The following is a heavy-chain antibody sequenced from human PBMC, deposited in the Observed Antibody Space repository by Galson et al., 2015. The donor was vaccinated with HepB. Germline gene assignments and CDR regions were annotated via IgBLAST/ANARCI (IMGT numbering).Heavy chain of an antibody. CDR1: GYTFTSYA. CDR2: INAGNGNT. D-gene: IGHD3-3*01. J-gene: IGHJ5*02. Sequence: SVKVSCKASGYTFTSYAMHWVRQAPGQRLEWMGWINAGNGNTKYSQKFQGRVTITRDTSASTAYMELSSLRSEDTAVYYCARGPTIFGVVITAWFDPWGQGTLVTVSS. V-gene: IGHV1-3*01. CDR3: ARGPTIFGVVITAWFDP.